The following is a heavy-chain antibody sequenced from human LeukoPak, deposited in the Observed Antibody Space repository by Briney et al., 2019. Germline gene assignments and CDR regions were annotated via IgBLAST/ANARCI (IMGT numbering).Heavy chain of an antibody. CDR2: INHSGST. CDR3: ARGTRDLKRYFDY. Sequence: SETLSLTCAVYGGSFSGYYWSWIRQPPGKGLEWIGEINHSGSTNYNPSLKSRVTISVDTSKNQFSLKLSSVTAADTAVYYCARGTRDLKRYFDYWGQGTLVTVSS. D-gene: IGHD5-24*01. J-gene: IGHJ4*02. CDR1: GGSFSGYY. V-gene: IGHV4-34*01.